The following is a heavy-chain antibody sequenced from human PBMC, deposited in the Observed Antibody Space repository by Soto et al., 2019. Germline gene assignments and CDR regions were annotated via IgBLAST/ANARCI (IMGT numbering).Heavy chain of an antibody. CDR3: ARGWGKYFGVNDF. D-gene: IGHD2-8*01. CDR1: GYTFNTFG. V-gene: IGHV1-18*01. J-gene: IGHJ4*02. Sequence: IQLLQSAGAVKRPGASVKVSCKASGYTFNTFGVTWVRQAPGEGLEWMGCISGYGGKRDYSRKLQGRLTLTADPSPSTSYMELRNLTSGDTAVYYCARGWGKYFGVNDFRGQGTLVTVSS. CDR2: ISGYGGKR.